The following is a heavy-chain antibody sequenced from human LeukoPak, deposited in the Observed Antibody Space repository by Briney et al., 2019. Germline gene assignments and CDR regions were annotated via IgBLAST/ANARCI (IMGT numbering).Heavy chain of an antibody. Sequence: GGSLRLSCAASGFTFSSYWMHWVRQAPGKGLVWVSRINSDGSSTSYADSVKGRFTISRDNAKNTLYLQMNSLRAEDTAVYYCARVGGSGSYYNVYSFDYWGQGTLVTVSS. CDR3: ARVGGSGSYYNVYSFDY. CDR2: INSDGSST. CDR1: GFTFSSYW. V-gene: IGHV3-74*01. J-gene: IGHJ4*02. D-gene: IGHD3-10*01.